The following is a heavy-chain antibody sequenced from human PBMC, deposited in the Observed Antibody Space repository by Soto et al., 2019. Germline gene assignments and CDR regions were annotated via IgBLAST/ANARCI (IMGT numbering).Heavy chain of an antibody. CDR1: GYTFTTYW. Sequence: PGESLKISCKVSGYTFTTYWIGWLRQVPGKGLEWMGIIYPSNSDTRYSPSFQGQVTISVDKSISTAYLQWSSLKASDTAMYYCARKPDGFDIWGQGTMVTVS. CDR2: IYPSNSDT. CDR3: ARKPDGFDI. J-gene: IGHJ3*02. V-gene: IGHV5-51*03.